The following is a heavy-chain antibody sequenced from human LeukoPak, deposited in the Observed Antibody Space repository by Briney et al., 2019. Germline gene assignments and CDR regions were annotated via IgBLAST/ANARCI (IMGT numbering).Heavy chain of an antibody. CDR3: AKRRYDSSGHFDS. CDR1: GFIVSDYS. Sequence: GGSLRLSCAASGFIVSDYSMTWVRQAPGKGLEWVSAISGSGSYTDYADSVKGRFTISKDNSKNTVYMRMSSLRAEDTALYYCAKRRYDSSGHFDSWGQGTLVTVSS. J-gene: IGHJ4*02. V-gene: IGHV3-23*01. CDR2: ISGSGSYT. D-gene: IGHD3-22*01.